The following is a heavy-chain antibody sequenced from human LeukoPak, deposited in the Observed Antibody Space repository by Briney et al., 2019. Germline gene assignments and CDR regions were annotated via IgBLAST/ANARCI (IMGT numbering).Heavy chain of an antibody. V-gene: IGHV4-4*07. CDR2: IYTSATT. D-gene: IGHD3-16*01. Sequence: PSETLSLTCTVSGASIGTYFWSWIREPAGKRLEWIGRIYTSATTNYNPSFKSRVTLSLDTSKNQLSLRLTSVTAADTAIYYCARDRFGWFDPWGQGTRVTVSS. CDR1: GASIGTYF. J-gene: IGHJ5*02. CDR3: ARDRFGWFDP.